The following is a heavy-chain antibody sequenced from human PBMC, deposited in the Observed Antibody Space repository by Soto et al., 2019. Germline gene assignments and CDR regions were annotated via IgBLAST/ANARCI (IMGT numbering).Heavy chain of an antibody. CDR2: IHHSGST. J-gene: IGHJ4*02. CDR3: ARDRYCSGGSCYSVGLDY. V-gene: IGHV4-4*02. D-gene: IGHD2-15*01. Sequence: PSETLSLTCAVSGGSISSSNWWSWVRQPPGKGLEWIGEIHHSGSTNYNPSLKSRVTISVDKSKNQFSLKLSSVTAADTAVYYCARDRYCSGGSCYSVGLDYWGQGTLVTVSS. CDR1: GGSISSSNW.